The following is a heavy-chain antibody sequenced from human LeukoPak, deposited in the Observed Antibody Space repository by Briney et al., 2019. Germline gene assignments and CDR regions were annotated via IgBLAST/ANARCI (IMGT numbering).Heavy chain of an antibody. Sequence: ASVNVSCKVSGYTLTELSMHWVRQDPGKGLEWMGGFDPEDGETIYAQKFQGRVTMTEDTSTDTAYMELSSLRSEDTAVYYCAKGDYYDSSGYYYGVHAFDIWGQGTMVTVSS. V-gene: IGHV1-24*01. CDR3: AKGDYYDSSGYYYGVHAFDI. D-gene: IGHD3-22*01. CDR1: GYTLTELS. J-gene: IGHJ3*02. CDR2: FDPEDGET.